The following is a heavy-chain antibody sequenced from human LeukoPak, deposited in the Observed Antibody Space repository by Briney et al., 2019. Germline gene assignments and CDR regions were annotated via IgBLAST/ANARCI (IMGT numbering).Heavy chain of an antibody. CDR2: ISSSSSTI. D-gene: IGHD2-21*02. J-gene: IGHJ4*02. CDR1: GFTFSSYS. Sequence: GGSLRLSCAASGFTFSSYSMNWVRQAPGKGLEWVSYISSSSSTIYYADSVKGRFTISRDNAKNSLYLQMNSLRDEDTAVYYCARDSYCGGDCFSGFLDYWGQGTLVTVSS. CDR3: ARDSYCGGDCFSGFLDY. V-gene: IGHV3-48*02.